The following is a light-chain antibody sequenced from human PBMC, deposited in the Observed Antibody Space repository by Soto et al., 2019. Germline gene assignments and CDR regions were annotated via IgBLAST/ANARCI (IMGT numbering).Light chain of an antibody. V-gene: IGKV3-11*01. CDR1: QSVSSY. CDR3: QQRSNWS. Sequence: EIGLTQSQGTLRLSPEERATLSCRASQSVSSYLAWYQQKPGQATRLLIYDASNRATGIPARFSGSGSGTDFTLTISSLEPEDLAVDYCQQRSNWSFGQGTKVDIK. J-gene: IGKJ1*01. CDR2: DAS.